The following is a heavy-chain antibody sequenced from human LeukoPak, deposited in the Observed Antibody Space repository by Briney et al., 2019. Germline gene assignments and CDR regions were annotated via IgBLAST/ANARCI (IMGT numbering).Heavy chain of an antibody. CDR3: AATYYYGSGIYGAFDI. J-gene: IGHJ3*02. CDR2: ISYDGSNK. V-gene: IGHV3-30*03. D-gene: IGHD3-10*01. CDR1: GFTFSNYG. Sequence: GGSLRLSCAASGFTFSNYGMHWVRQAPGKGLEWVAVISYDGSNKYYADSVKGRFTISRDNSENTLYLQMNSLRAEDTALYYCAATYYYGSGIYGAFDIWGQGTMVTVSS.